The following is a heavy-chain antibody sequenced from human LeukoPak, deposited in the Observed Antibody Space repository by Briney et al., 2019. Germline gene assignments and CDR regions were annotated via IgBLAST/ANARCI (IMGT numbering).Heavy chain of an antibody. CDR1: GFPFISYY. V-gene: IGHV1-46*01. CDR2: INPSGDST. D-gene: IGHD4-23*01. Sequence: ASVKVSCKASGFPFISYYMHWVRQAPGQGLEWMGLINPSGDSTHYAQKFQGRVTMTRDTSTSTVYMELSSLTSDDMAVFYCARDNSGGNSWWLDPWGQGTLVTVSS. J-gene: IGHJ5*02. CDR3: ARDNSGGNSWWLDP.